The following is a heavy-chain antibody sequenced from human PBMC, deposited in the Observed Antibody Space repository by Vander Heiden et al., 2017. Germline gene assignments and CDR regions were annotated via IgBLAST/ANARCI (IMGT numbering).Heavy chain of an antibody. CDR1: GCTFSSYA. CDR3: ARVGVGAIPLDY. Sequence: QVQLVQSGAEVTKPGSSVKVSCKASGCTFSSYAISWVRQAPGQGLEWMGGIIPIFGTANYEQKFQGRVTITADESTSTAYMELSSLRSEDTAVYYCARVGVGAIPLDYWGQGTLVTVSS. J-gene: IGHJ4*02. D-gene: IGHD1-26*01. CDR2: IIPIFGTA. V-gene: IGHV1-69*01.